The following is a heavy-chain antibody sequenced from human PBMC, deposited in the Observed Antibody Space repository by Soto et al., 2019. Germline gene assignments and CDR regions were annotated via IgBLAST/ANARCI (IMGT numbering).Heavy chain of an antibody. J-gene: IGHJ4*02. CDR1: GFTFSTYK. CDR3: ARDRDGAGVVFEY. V-gene: IGHV3-48*01. CDR2: IDSTNII. D-gene: IGHD3-10*01. Sequence: GGSLRLSCAASGFTFSTYKMNWVRQAPGKGLEWISYIDSTNIIYQTDSVKGRFTISRDNAKNSLYLQMNSLRAEDTAVYYCARDRDGAGVVFEYWGQGTLVTVSS.